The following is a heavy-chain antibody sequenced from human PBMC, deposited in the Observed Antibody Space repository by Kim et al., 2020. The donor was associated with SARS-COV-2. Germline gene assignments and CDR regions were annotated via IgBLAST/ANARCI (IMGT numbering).Heavy chain of an antibody. CDR2: ISAYNGNT. CDR1: GYTFTSYG. J-gene: IGHJ6*02. CDR3: ARDPYYYGSGSYYNPPSYYYYCMDV. D-gene: IGHD3-10*01. Sequence: ASVKVSCKASGYTFTSYGISWVRQAPGQGLEWMGWISAYNGNTNYAQKLQGRVTMPTDTSTSTAYMELRSLRSDDTAVYYCARDPYYYGSGSYYNPPSYYYYCMDVWGQGTTVTVSS. V-gene: IGHV1-18*01.